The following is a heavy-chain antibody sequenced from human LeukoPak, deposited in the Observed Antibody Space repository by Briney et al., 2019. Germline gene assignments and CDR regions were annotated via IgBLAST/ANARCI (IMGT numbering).Heavy chain of an antibody. J-gene: IGHJ6*03. CDR2: IYTSGST. V-gene: IGHV4-61*02. D-gene: IGHD3-22*01. Sequence: PSQTLSLTCAVSGGSISSGSYYWSWIRQPAGKGLEWIGRIYTSGSTNYNPSLKSRVTISVDTSKNQFSLKLSSVTAADTAVYYCARGRSRYHDSSGYFGSLVYMDVWGKGTTVTVSS. CDR3: ARGRSRYHDSSGYFGSLVYMDV. CDR1: GGSISSGSYY.